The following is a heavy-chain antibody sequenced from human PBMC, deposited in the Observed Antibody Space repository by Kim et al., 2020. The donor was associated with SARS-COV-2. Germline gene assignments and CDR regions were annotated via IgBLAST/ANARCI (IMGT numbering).Heavy chain of an antibody. Sequence: ADSVKGRFTISRDNSKNTLYLQMNSLRAEDTAVYYCAKPPYSSYYYGMDVWGQGTTVTVSS. J-gene: IGHJ6*02. CDR3: AKPPYSSYYYGMDV. D-gene: IGHD6-13*01. V-gene: IGHV3-30*02.